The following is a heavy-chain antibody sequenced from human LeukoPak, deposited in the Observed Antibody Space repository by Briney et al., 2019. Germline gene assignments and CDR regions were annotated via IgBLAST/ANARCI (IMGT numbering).Heavy chain of an antibody. CDR2: IDWNGGTT. CDR1: GFIFDDYG. Sequence: PGGSLRLSCIASGFIFDDYGMSWVRHAPGKGLEWVSGIDWNGGTTGYADSVKGRFTISRDNSRNALYLQMYSLRAEDTAVYYCAKDPNGDYVGASDFWGRGTMVTVSS. CDR3: AKDPNGDYVGASDF. J-gene: IGHJ3*01. D-gene: IGHD4-23*01. V-gene: IGHV3-20*04.